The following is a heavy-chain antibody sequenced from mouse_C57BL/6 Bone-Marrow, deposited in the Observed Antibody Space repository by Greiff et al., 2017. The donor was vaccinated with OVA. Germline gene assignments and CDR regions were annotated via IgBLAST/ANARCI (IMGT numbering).Heavy chain of an antibody. CDR2: FYPGAGGT. Sequence: QVQLQQSGPELVKPGASVKISCKASGYAFSSSCMNWVKQRPGQGLEWIGRFYPGAGGTNYNGKFKGKATLTADKSSSTAYMQLSSMTSEYAAVYVCARDGDGYDASSFDYWGQGTTLTVSS. CDR1: GYAFSSSC. V-gene: IGHV1-82*01. J-gene: IGHJ2*01. D-gene: IGHD2-2*01. CDR3: ARDGDGYDASSFDY.